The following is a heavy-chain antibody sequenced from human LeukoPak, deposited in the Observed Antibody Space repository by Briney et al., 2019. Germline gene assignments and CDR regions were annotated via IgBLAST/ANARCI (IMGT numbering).Heavy chain of an antibody. CDR3: ARRTMLVVDNWFDP. CDR2: INPNSGGT. Sequence: SVKVSCKASVYTFTGYYMHWVRQAPGQGLEWMRWINPNSGGTKYAQKFQGRVTMTRDTAISTASMDLSRRRSDDTDVDYCARRTMLVVDNWFDPWGQGTLVTVSS. D-gene: IGHD3-22*01. CDR1: VYTFTGYY. J-gene: IGHJ5*02. V-gene: IGHV1-2*02.